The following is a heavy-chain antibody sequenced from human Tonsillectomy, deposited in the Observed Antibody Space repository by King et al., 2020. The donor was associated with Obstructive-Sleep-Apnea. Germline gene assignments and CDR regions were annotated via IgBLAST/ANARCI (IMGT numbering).Heavy chain of an antibody. CDR3: ARESQVGATAYSAMDV. D-gene: IGHD1-26*01. Sequence: QLVQSGGGVKKPGASVNVSCKASGYTFVTYGINWVRQAPGQGLEWVGWVSGYNGNTNYAQNFQGRLTLTTDTSTNTAYMEGRSLRSDDTAVYYCARESQVGATAYSAMDVWGQGTTVTVS. CDR2: VSGYNGNT. J-gene: IGHJ6*02. CDR1: GYTFVTYG. V-gene: IGHV1-18*04.